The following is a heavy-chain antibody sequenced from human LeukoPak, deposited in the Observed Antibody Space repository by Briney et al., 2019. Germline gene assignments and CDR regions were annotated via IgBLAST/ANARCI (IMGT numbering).Heavy chain of an antibody. V-gene: IGHV3-15*01. CDR2: IKSNSNGGTI. J-gene: IGHJ3*01. Sequence: GESLRLSCAASGFTFSNAWRSWVRQAPGKGLEWIGRIKSNSNGGTIDYAAPVKSRFTISRDDPKNTLYLQMNSLKTEDTGVYYCTTNPYSSSWLAGAFAVWGQGTVVSVSS. CDR3: TTNPYSSSWLAGAFAV. CDR1: GFTFSNAW. D-gene: IGHD6-13*01.